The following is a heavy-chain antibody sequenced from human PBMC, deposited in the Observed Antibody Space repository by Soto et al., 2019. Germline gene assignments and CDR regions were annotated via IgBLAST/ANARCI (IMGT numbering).Heavy chain of an antibody. CDR2: IYSGGST. CDR1: GFTVSSNY. Sequence: GGSLRLSCAASGFTVSSNYMSWDRQAPGKGLECVSVIYSGGSTYYADSVKGRFTISRDNSKNTLYLQMNSLRAEDTAVYYCSRDFVHGDHPEYFQHWGQGTLVTVSS. J-gene: IGHJ1*01. V-gene: IGHV3-66*01. D-gene: IGHD4-17*01. CDR3: SRDFVHGDHPEYFQH.